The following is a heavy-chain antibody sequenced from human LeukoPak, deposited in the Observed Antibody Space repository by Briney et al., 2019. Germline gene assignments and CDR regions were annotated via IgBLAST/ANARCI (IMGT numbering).Heavy chain of an antibody. D-gene: IGHD1-14*01. V-gene: IGHV1-2*02. CDR2: INPNGGGT. CDR3: ARIITSTWYNEFDC. CDR1: GYTLTDHY. J-gene: IGHJ4*02. Sequence: GASVKVSCKASGYTLTDHYLHWLRQAPGQGPEYLGWINPNGGGTNFPQKFQGRVTLTIDTSVNTGYMEITKLTSDDTAVYYCARIITSTWYNEFDCWGQGTLVAVSS.